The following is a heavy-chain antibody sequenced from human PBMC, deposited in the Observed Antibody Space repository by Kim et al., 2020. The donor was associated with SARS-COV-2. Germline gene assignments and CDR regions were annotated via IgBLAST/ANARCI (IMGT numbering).Heavy chain of an antibody. Sequence: NPNPSPKCRVTISVDTSKNQFSLKLSSVTAADTAVYYCARGGITINYWGQGTLVTVSS. J-gene: IGHJ4*02. D-gene: IGHD3-10*01. V-gene: IGHV4-59*09. CDR3: ARGGITINY.